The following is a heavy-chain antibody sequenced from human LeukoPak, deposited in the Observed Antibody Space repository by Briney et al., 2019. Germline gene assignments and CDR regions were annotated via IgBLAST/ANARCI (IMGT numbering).Heavy chain of an antibody. D-gene: IGHD2-15*01. CDR1: GGSISSGGYS. J-gene: IGHJ4*02. CDR3: ARGRGYCSGGSCYVDY. CDR2: IYHSGGT. Sequence: SETLSLTCAVSGGSISSGGYSWSWIRQPPGKGLEWIGYIYHSGGTYYNPSLKSRVTISVDRSKNQFSLKLSSVTAADTAVYYCARGRGYCSGGSCYVDYWGQGTLVTVSS. V-gene: IGHV4-30-2*01.